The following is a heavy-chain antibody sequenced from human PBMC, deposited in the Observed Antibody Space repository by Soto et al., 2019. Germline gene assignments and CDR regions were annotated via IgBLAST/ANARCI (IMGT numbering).Heavy chain of an antibody. D-gene: IGHD1-26*01. CDR1: GFTISSYA. Sequence: EVQLLESGGGLVQPGGSLRLSCAASGFTISSYAMSWVRQAPGKGLEWVSVISGSGDSTYYADSVKGRFTISRDNSKNTLYLQMNSLRAEDTAVYYCARRGSGSYYDYWGQGTLVTVSS. J-gene: IGHJ4*02. V-gene: IGHV3-23*01. CDR3: ARRGSGSYYDY. CDR2: ISGSGDST.